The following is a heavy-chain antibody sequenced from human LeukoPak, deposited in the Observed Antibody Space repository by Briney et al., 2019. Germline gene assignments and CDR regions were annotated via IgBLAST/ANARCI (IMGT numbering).Heavy chain of an antibody. D-gene: IGHD3-9*01. CDR2: IYYSGST. V-gene: IGHV4-59*08. CDR3: ASYDILTGYLY. CDR1: GGSISSYY. J-gene: IGHJ4*02. Sequence: SETLSLTCTVSGGSISSYYWSWIRQPPGKGLEWIGYIYYSGSTNYNPSLKSRVTISVDTSKNQFSLKLSSVTAADTAVYYCASYDILTGYLYWGQGTLVTVFS.